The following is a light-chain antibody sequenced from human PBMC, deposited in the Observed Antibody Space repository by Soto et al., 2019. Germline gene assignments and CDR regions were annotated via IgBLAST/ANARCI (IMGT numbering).Light chain of an antibody. V-gene: IGLV2-14*01. CDR1: SSDVGGYNY. CDR2: EVS. CDR3: SSYAGSHTFHV. Sequence: QSALTQPASVSGSPGQSITISCTGTSSDVGGYNYVSWYQQHPGKAPKLMIYEVSNRPSGVSNRFSGSKSGNTASLTISGLQAEDEADYYCSSYAGSHTFHVFGGGTKLTVL. J-gene: IGLJ1*01.